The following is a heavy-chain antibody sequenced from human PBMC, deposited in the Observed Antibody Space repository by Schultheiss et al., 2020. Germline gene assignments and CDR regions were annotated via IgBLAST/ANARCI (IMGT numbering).Heavy chain of an antibody. D-gene: IGHD5-12*01. CDR1: GGSISSYY. J-gene: IGHJ5*02. Sequence: SETLSLTCAVYGGSISSYYWSWIRQPPGKGLEWIGYIYYSGSTNYNPSLKSRITMSVDTSTNQFFLKLTSVTAADSAVYYCARDRYGRGLVAPTGFFDPWGQGILVTVSS. CDR3: ARDRYGRGLVAPTGFFDP. CDR2: IYYSGST. V-gene: IGHV4-59*01.